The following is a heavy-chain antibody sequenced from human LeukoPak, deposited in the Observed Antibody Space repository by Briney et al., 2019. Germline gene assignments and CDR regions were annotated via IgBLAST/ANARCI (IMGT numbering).Heavy chain of an antibody. CDR3: ARGFGDWGLSWFDP. CDR2: IYYSGSA. Sequence: PSETLSLTCTVSGGSVSSGSYYWSWIRQPPGKGLEWIGYIYYSGSAKYNPSLKSRVTISVDTSKNQFSLKLTSVTAAVTAVYYCARGFGDWGLSWFDPWGQGTLVTVSS. D-gene: IGHD3-10*01. CDR1: GGSVSSGSYY. J-gene: IGHJ5*02. V-gene: IGHV4-61*01.